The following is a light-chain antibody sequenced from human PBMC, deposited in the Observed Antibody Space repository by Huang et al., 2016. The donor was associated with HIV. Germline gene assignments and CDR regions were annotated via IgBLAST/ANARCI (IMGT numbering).Light chain of an antibody. CDR1: KSISSN. CDR2: GAS. CDR3: QQYNDWRT. V-gene: IGKV3-15*01. J-gene: IGKJ1*01. Sequence: EIVMTQSPATLSVSPGERATLSCRASKSISSNLAWYQQKPGRAPRLLIYGASTRATGIPARFSGSGSGTEFTLTISSLQSEDFAVYYCQQYNDWRTFGQGTKVEIK.